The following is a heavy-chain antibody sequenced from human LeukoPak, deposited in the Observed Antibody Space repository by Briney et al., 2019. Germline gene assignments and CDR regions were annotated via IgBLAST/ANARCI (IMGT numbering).Heavy chain of an antibody. J-gene: IGHJ4*02. D-gene: IGHD3-22*01. CDR1: GFIFSTYG. CDR2: IRSDGSDK. Sequence: PGGSPRLSCAASGFIFSTYGMHWVRQAPGKGLEWVAFIRSDGSDKSYAGSVMGRFTISRDNSKNTLYLQMNTLTAEDTAVYYCGKHDSSSDHWGQGTLVTVSS. CDR3: GKHDSSSDH. V-gene: IGHV3-30*02.